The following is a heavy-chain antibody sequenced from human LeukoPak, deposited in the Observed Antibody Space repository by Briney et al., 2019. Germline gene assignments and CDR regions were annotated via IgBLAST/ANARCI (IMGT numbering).Heavy chain of an antibody. V-gene: IGHV3-7*01. J-gene: IGHJ4*02. D-gene: IGHD3-9*01. CDR3: ARILSYYDILTGYSRLLYFDY. CDR2: IKQDGSEK. CDR1: GFTFSSYW. Sequence: GGSLRLSCAASGFTFSSYWMSWVRQAPGKGLEWVANIKQDGSEKYYVDSVKGRFTISRDNAKNSLYLQMNSLRAEDTAVYYCARILSYYDILTGYSRLLYFDYWGQGTLVTVSS.